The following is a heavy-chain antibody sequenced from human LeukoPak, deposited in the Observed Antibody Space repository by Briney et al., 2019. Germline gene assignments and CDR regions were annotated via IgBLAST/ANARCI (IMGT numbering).Heavy chain of an antibody. CDR2: IYYSGST. D-gene: IGHD3-22*01. J-gene: IGHJ4*02. Sequence: QSSETLSLTCTVSGGSISSSSYYWGWIRQPPGKGLEWIGSIYYSGSTYYNPSLKSRVTISVDTSKNQFSLKLSSVTAADTAVYYCARCDHYYDSSGTISYFDYWGQGTLVTVS. CDR3: ARCDHYYDSSGTISYFDY. CDR1: GGSISSSSYY. V-gene: IGHV4-39*01.